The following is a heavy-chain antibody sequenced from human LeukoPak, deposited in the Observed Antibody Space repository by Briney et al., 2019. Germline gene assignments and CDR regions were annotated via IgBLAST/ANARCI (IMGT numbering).Heavy chain of an antibody. D-gene: IGHD6-13*01. CDR1: GGSISSSSYY. V-gene: IGHV4-39*01. CDR3: ARHLYSSSWYDY. Sequence: PSETLSLTCTVSGGSISSSSYYWGWIRQPPGKGLEWIGSIYYSGSTYYNPSLKSRVTISVDTPKNQFSLKLSSVTAADTAVYYCARHLYSSSWYDYWGQGTLVTVSS. CDR2: IYYSGST. J-gene: IGHJ4*02.